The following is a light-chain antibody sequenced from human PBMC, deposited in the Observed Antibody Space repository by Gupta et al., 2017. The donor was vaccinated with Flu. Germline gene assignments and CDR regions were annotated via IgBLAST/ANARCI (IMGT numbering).Light chain of an antibody. CDR3: QSYDSSLSGYWV. V-gene: IGLV1-40*01. CDR2: VNS. J-gene: IGLJ3*02. CDR1: SSNTGAGYD. Sequence: QSVLTQPPPASAAPGQRVPISCTGSSSNTGAGYDVHWYQQLPGAAPKLLIYVNSNRPSGVPDRFSGSKSGTSASLAITGLQVEDEGEYYCQSYDSSLSGYWVFGGGTKLTVL.